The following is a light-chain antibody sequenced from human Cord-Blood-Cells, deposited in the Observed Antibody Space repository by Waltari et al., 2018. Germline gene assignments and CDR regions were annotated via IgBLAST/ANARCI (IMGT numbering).Light chain of an antibody. CDR3: SSYTSSSTLA. CDR2: DVS. Sequence: QPALTPPASFSASPGQPITISCTRTTSDVGGYNYVFWYQQHPGKAPKLMIYDVSTRPSGVSNRFSGSKSGNTASLTISGLQAEDEADYYCSSYTSSSTLAFGTGTKVTVL. CDR1: TSDVGGYNY. J-gene: IGLJ1*01. V-gene: IGLV2-14*03.